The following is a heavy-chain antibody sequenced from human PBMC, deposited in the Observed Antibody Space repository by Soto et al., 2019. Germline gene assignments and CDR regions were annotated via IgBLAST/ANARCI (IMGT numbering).Heavy chain of an antibody. CDR3: AGVRDDILTEPVDV. J-gene: IGHJ6*02. Sequence: SETLSLTCAVYGGSFSGYHWSWIRQPPGKGLEWIGEINHSGSTNYNPSLKSRVTISVDTSKNQFSLKVSSVTAADTAVYYCAGVRDDILTEPVDVWGQGTTVTVSS. CDR2: INHSGST. D-gene: IGHD3-9*01. V-gene: IGHV4-34*01. CDR1: GGSFSGYH.